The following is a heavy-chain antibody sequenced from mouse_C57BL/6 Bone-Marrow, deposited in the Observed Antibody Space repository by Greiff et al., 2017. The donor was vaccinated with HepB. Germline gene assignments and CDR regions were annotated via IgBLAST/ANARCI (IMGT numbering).Heavy chain of an antibody. V-gene: IGHV1-63*01. J-gene: IGHJ4*01. CDR1: GYTFTNYW. CDR2: IYPGGGYT. Sequence: VQVVESGAELVRPGTSVKMSCKASGYTFTNYWIGWAKQRPGHGLEWIGDIYPGGGYTNYNEKFKGKATLTADKSSSTAYMQFSSLTSEDSAIYYCARFGYCNFYAIGYWGQGTSVTVSA. D-gene: IGHD2-1*01. CDR3: ARFGYCNFYAIGY.